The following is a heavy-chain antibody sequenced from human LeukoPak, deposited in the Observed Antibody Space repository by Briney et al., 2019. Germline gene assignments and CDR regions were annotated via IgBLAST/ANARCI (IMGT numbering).Heavy chain of an antibody. D-gene: IGHD7-27*01. CDR1: GGSISSYY. CDR3: ARHAPLTGEGFDL. CDR2: IYYSGST. V-gene: IGHV4-59*05. Sequence: SETLSLTCTVSGGSISSYYWSWIRQPPGKGLEWIGSIYYSGSTYYNPSLKSRVTISVDTSKNQFSLKLSSVTAADTAVYYCARHAPLTGEGFDLWGRGTLVTVSS. J-gene: IGHJ2*01.